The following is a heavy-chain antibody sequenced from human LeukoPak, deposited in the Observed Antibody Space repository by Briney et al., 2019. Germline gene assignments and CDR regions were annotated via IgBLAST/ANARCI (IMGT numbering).Heavy chain of an antibody. V-gene: IGHV5-51*01. CDR2: IYPGDSDT. D-gene: IGHD5-18*01. Sequence: GAALQISCRASGYGFTSYWMGWVRRMPRKGLEWMGIIYPGDSDTRYSPSFQGQVTISADKSISTAYLQWSSLKASDTAMYYCARSTADYYYYYGMDVWGQGTTVTVSS. CDR3: ARSTADYYYYYGMDV. CDR1: GYGFTSYW. J-gene: IGHJ6*02.